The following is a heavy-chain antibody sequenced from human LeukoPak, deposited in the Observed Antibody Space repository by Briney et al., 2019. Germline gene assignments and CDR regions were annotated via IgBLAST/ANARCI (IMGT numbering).Heavy chain of an antibody. Sequence: ASAKVSSKPSLYTPSRYDINCGPRATGQGLEWMRWMKPDSGVKGHTQKFQGRITMTRNTSISTGYMELSSLGPEDTAVYYCAKYKGGDYIDSGKRYYLDHWGQGTPVTVSS. J-gene: IGHJ4*02. D-gene: IGHD3-10*01. V-gene: IGHV1-8*01. CDR1: LYTPSRYD. CDR3: AKYKGGDYIDSGKRYYLDH. CDR2: MKPDSGVK.